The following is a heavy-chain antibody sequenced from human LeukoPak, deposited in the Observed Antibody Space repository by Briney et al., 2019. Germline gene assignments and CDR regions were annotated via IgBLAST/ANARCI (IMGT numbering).Heavy chain of an antibody. CDR1: GFTFSDFW. D-gene: IGHD2-21*02. CDR3: VRESAYCDADCYSPRGDY. V-gene: IGHV3-74*01. Sequence: GGSLRLSCAASGFTFSDFWMHWVRQAPGKGLMWVSRINGDGTAIRYADSVKGRFTMSRDNAKNTLFLQMNSLRAEDTALYYCVRESAYCDADCYSPRGDYWGQGTLVTVSS. CDR2: INGDGTAI. J-gene: IGHJ4*02.